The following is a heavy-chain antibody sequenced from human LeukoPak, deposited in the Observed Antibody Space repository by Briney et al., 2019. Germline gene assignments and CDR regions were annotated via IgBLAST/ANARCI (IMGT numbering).Heavy chain of an antibody. Sequence: PSETLSLTCTVSGGSISSYYWSWIRQPAGTGLEWIGRIYTSGSPNYNPSLKSRVTMSVDTSKNQFSLKLSSVTAADTAVYYCARLPYYYYYMDVWGKGTTVTVSS. CDR3: ARLPYYYYYMDV. V-gene: IGHV4-4*07. J-gene: IGHJ6*03. CDR2: IYTSGSP. CDR1: GGSISSYY.